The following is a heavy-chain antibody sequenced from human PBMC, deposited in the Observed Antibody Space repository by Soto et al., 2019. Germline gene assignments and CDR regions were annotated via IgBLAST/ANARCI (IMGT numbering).Heavy chain of an antibody. CDR2: IKQDGHDK. D-gene: IGHD6-13*01. CDR1: GFSFSSHW. J-gene: IGHJ5*01. V-gene: IGHV3-7*03. Sequence: PGGSLRLSCAASGFSFSSHWMSWVRQAPGKGLEWVANIKQDGHDKRYVDSVKGRFTISRDNAKSSLYLQMNSLRAEDTAVYYCARRSYSRGQQVSWGPETLLKASS. CDR3: ARRSYSRGQQVS.